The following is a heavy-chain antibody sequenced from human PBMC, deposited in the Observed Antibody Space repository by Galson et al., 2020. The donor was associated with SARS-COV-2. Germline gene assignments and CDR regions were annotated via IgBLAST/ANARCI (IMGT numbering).Heavy chain of an antibody. Sequence: GGSLRLSCAASGFTFSSYGLPWVRPAPGKGLEWVAAIWYDGSNKYYADSVNGRITLSRDNSKNTLYLQMNSLRSDYTAVYYCARDHALRISTNGVMGSWFDPWGQGTLVTVSS. CDR2: IWYDGSNK. CDR1: GFTFSSYG. D-gene: IGHD2-8*01. J-gene: IGHJ5*02. V-gene: IGHV3-33*01. CDR3: ARDHALRISTNGVMGSWFDP.